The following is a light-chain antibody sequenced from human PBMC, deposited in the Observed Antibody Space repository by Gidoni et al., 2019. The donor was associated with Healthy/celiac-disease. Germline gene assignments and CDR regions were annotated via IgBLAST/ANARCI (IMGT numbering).Light chain of an antibody. CDR2: QDS. CDR1: KLGDKY. V-gene: IGLV3-1*01. Sequence: SITCSGDKLGDKYACWYQQKPGQSPVLVIYQDSKRPSGIPERFSGSNSGNTATLTISGTQAMDEADYYCQAWDSSTVVFGGGTKLTVL. J-gene: IGLJ2*01. CDR3: QAWDSSTVV.